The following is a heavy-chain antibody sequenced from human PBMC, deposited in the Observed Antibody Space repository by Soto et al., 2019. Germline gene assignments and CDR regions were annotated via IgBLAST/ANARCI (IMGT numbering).Heavy chain of an antibody. CDR3: AKDDDRITMIVVGKAAFDI. CDR1: GFTFSSYT. D-gene: IGHD3-22*01. Sequence: EVQLLESGGGLVQPGGSLRLSCAASGFTFSSYTMSWVRQAPGKGLEWVSAISGSGGSTYYSDSVKGRFTISRDNSKNTMYLQRNGLRAEDTAVYYCAKDDDRITMIVVGKAAFDIWVQGRMVTVSS. CDR2: ISGSGGST. J-gene: IGHJ3*02. V-gene: IGHV3-23*01.